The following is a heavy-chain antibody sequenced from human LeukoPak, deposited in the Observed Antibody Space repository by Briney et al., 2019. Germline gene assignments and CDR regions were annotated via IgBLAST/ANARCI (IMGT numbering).Heavy chain of an antibody. Sequence: GGSLRFSCAASGFTFGSYTMNWVRQAPGKGLEWVSFITRSSTTIYYADSLKGRFTISRDNAKNSLYLQMNSLRAEDTAVYYCARDFGGFPLDYWGQGTLVTVSS. D-gene: IGHD4-23*01. CDR1: GFTFGSYT. V-gene: IGHV3-48*01. CDR3: ARDFGGFPLDY. J-gene: IGHJ4*02. CDR2: ITRSSTTI.